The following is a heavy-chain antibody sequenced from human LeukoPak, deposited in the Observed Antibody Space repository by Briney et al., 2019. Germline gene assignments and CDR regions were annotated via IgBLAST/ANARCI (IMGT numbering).Heavy chain of an antibody. D-gene: IGHD3-10*01. Sequence: PGGSRRLSCAASGFTISSYWMHWVRQAPGKGLVWVSRINGDGSSTTYADSVRGRFTISRDNAKNTLNLQMSSLRAEDTAVYYCARVVSMVRGASSGMDVWGQGTTVTVFS. CDR1: GFTISSYW. CDR2: INGDGSST. J-gene: IGHJ6*02. V-gene: IGHV3-74*01. CDR3: ARVVSMVRGASSGMDV.